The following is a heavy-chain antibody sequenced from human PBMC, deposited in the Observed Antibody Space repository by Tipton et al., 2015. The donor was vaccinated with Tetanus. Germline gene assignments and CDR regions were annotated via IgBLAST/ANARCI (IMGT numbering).Heavy chain of an antibody. D-gene: IGHD6-19*01. V-gene: IGHV4-34*01. CDR2: INPSGGA. J-gene: IGHJ4*02. CDR1: GGSFSGHY. Sequence: TLSLTCAVSGGSFSGHYWSWIRQPPGEGLEWIGEINPSGGASYNPSLKSRVTISVDTSKNQFSLKLTSVTAADTAVYYCARPVKQWLGPVDSWGQGPLVTVSS. CDR3: ARPVKQWLGPVDS.